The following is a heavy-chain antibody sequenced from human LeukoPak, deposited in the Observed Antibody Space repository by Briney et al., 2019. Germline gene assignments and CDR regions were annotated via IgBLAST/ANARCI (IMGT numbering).Heavy chain of an antibody. V-gene: IGHV4-61*01. CDR1: GYSISSGYY. CDR3: ARDSPYGSGSSLDY. J-gene: IGHJ4*02. D-gene: IGHD3-10*01. CDR2: IYYSGST. Sequence: SETLSLTCTVSGYSISSGYYWGWIRQPPGKGLEWIGYIYYSGSTNYNPSLKSRVTISVDTSKNQFSLKLSSVTAADTAVYYCARDSPYGSGSSLDYWGQGTLVTVSS.